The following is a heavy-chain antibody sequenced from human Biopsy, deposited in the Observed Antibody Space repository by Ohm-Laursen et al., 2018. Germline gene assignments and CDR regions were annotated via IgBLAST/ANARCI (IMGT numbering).Heavy chain of an antibody. Sequence: GTLSLTCAVSGYSVTNDYYWGWIRQPPGKGLEWIGNIYYDGITYYNPSPKSRVAMPVDTSKNQFSLRLTSVTAADTAVYYCARVAGGYAYYYGMDVWGQGTTVMVS. CDR3: ARVAGGYAYYYGMDV. CDR2: IYYDGIT. J-gene: IGHJ6*02. D-gene: IGHD5-12*01. V-gene: IGHV4-38-2*01. CDR1: GYSVTNDYY.